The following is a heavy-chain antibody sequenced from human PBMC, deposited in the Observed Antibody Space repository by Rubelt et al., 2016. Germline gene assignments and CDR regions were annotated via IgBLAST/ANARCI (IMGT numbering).Heavy chain of an antibody. D-gene: IGHD4-23*01. CDR1: GGSFSGYY. V-gene: IGHV4-34*01. CDR3: ARDGGKKYSDY. J-gene: IGHJ4*02. Sequence: QVQLQQWGAGLLKPSETLSLTCAVYGGSFSGYYCTWIRQPPGKGLEWIGEIHPSGSTNYNPSLKSRVTISADTAKNQFSLNLNSGTAADTAVYYCARDGGKKYSDYWGQGTLVTVSS. CDR2: IHPSGST.